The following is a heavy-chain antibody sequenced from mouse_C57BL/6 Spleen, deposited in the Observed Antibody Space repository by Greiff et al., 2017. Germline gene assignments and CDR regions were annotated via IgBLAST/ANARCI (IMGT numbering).Heavy chain of an antibody. CDR1: GFTFSDYY. V-gene: IGHV5-16*01. J-gene: IGHJ1*03. CDR3: ARDSYGSSYDWYFDV. CDR2: INYDGSST. D-gene: IGHD1-1*01. Sequence: EVKLVESEGGLVQPGSSMKLSCTASGFTFSDYYMAWVRQVPEKGLEWVANINYDGSSTYYLDSLKSRFIISRDNAKTILYLQMSSLKSEDTATYYCARDSYGSSYDWYFDVWGTGTTVTVSS.